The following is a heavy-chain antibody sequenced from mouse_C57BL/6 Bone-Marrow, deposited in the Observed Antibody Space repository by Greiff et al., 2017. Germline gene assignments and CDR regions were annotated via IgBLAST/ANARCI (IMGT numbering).Heavy chain of an antibody. V-gene: IGHV5-17*01. Sequence: EVQRVESGGGLVKPGGSLKLSCAASGFTFSDYGMHWVRQAPEKGLEWVAYISSGSSTIYYADTVKGRFTISSDNAKNTLFLQMTSLWSDDTARYYCARPGGNFVLLFAYWGQGTLVTVSA. CDR2: ISSGSSTI. CDR3: ARPGGNFVLLFAY. CDR1: GFTFSDYG. D-gene: IGHD2-1*01. J-gene: IGHJ3*01.